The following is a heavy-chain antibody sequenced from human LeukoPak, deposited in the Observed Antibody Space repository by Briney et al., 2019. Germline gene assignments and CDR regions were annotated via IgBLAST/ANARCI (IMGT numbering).Heavy chain of an antibody. CDR2: ISVSGSNS. CDR3: ARSDSHSNAWFTPFIDD. J-gene: IGHJ4*02. D-gene: IGHD3-10*01. CDR1: GFTFTNYG. Sequence: GGSLRLSCEASGFTFTNYGMSWVRQAPGKGLEWVSTISVSGSNSYYADSVEGRFTISRDNSKSTLYLQMNSLRAEDTAVYFCARSDSHSNAWFTPFIDDWGQGTLVTVSS. V-gene: IGHV3-23*01.